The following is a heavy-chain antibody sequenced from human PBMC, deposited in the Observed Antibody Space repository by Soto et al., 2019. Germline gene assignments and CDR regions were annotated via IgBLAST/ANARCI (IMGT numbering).Heavy chain of an antibody. CDR3: AREDCSGGSCYRGIDY. Sequence: ASVKVSCKASGYTFNSYAMHWVRQAPGQRLEWMGWINAGNGNTKYSQKFQGRVTITRDTSASTAYMELSSLRSEDTAVYYCAREDCSGGSCYRGIDYWGQGTLVTVSS. D-gene: IGHD2-15*01. J-gene: IGHJ4*02. CDR2: INAGNGNT. V-gene: IGHV1-3*01. CDR1: GYTFNSYA.